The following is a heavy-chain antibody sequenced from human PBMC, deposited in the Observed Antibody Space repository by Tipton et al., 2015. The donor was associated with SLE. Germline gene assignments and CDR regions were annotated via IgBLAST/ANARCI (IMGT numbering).Heavy chain of an antibody. CDR1: GGSISSSSYY. CDR3: ASPGSSAPGPYFQH. Sequence: LRLSCTVSGGSISSSSYYWGWIRQPPGKGLEWIGSIYYSGSTYYNPSLKSRVTISVDTSKNQFSLKLSSVTAADTAVYYCASPGSSAPGPYFQHWGQRTLVTVSS. CDR2: IYYSGST. J-gene: IGHJ1*01. D-gene: IGHD6-25*01. V-gene: IGHV4-39*07.